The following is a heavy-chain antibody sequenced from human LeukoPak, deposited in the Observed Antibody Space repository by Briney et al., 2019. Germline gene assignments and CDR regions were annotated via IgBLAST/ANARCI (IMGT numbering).Heavy chain of an antibody. CDR3: ARDLGPKWELLPNLVY. CDR2: ISYDGSNK. Sequence: GRPLRLSCAASGFTFSSYAMHWVRQAPGKGLEWVAVISYDGSNKYYADSVKGRFTISRDNSKNTLYLQMNSLRAEDTAVYYCARDLGPKWELLPNLVYWGQGTLVTVSS. CDR1: GFTFSSYA. J-gene: IGHJ4*02. V-gene: IGHV3-30-3*01. D-gene: IGHD1-26*01.